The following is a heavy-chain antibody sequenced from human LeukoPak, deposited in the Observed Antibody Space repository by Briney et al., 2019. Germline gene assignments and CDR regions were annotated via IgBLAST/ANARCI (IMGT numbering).Heavy chain of an antibody. Sequence: GGSLRLSCAASGFTFSSYWMTWVRQAPGKGLEWVANVKQDGSEKYYVDSVRGRFTISRDNAHNSVSLQMNTLRPQDTAIYYCARAYCRSTNCCYPSWGQGTLVTVSS. CDR2: VKQDGSEK. V-gene: IGHV3-7*01. J-gene: IGHJ5*02. CDR1: GFTFSSYW. D-gene: IGHD2-2*01. CDR3: ARAYCRSTNCCYPS.